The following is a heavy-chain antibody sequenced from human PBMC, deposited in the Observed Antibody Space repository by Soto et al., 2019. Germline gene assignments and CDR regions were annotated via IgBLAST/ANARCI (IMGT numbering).Heavy chain of an antibody. D-gene: IGHD6-19*01. CDR3: ARDRGIAVAVPKFDP. CDR2: INAGNGNT. Sequence: QVQLVQSGAEVKKPGASVKVSCKASGYTFTSYAMHWVRQAPGQRLEWMGWINAGNGNTKYSQKFQGRVTITRDTSASTAYMELSRLRSEDTAVYYCARDRGIAVAVPKFDPWGQGTLVTVSS. J-gene: IGHJ5*02. V-gene: IGHV1-3*01. CDR1: GYTFTSYA.